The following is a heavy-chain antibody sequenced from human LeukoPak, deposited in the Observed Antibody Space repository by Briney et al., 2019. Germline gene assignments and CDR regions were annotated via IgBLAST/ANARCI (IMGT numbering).Heavy chain of an antibody. V-gene: IGHV3-7*01. D-gene: IGHD3-10*01. CDR1: GFTFRSYW. J-gene: IGHJ3*01. CDR2: TKQDGREK. CDR3: ARGAYYYYSGDAFDV. Sequence: GGSLRLSCAAYGFTFRSYWMSWVRQAPGKGLEWVANTKQDGREKYYVDSVKGRFTISRDNARNSLYLQMNSLSVEDTAVYYCARGAYYYYSGDAFDVWGQGTMVTVSS.